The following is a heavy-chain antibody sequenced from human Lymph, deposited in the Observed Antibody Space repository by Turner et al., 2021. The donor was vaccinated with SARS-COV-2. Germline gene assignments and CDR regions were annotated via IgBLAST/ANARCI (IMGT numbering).Heavy chain of an antibody. J-gene: IGHJ3*02. CDR2: IYSGGST. CDR3: ARDNPHDAFDI. Sequence: EVELVETGGGCVQPGGCLRRSCAASGFTGSSSYMSWVRQAPGKGVEWVYVIYSGGSTFYASCVRGRFTISREDSKNTLYLKMNSLRAEETAVYYCARDNPHDAFDIWGQGTMVTVSS. CDR1: GFTGSSSY. V-gene: IGHV3-53*02.